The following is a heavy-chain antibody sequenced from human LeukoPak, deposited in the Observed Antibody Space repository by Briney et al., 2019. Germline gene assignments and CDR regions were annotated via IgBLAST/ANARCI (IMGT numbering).Heavy chain of an antibody. V-gene: IGHV3-23*01. Sequence: GRSLRLSCAASGFTFSSYAMSWVRQAPGKGLEWVSAISGSGGSTYYADSVKGRFTISRENSKNTLYLQMNSLRAEDTAVYYCAKGTYSGYDVDYWGQGTLVTVSS. J-gene: IGHJ4*02. D-gene: IGHD5-12*01. CDR2: ISGSGGST. CDR1: GFTFSSYA. CDR3: AKGTYSGYDVDY.